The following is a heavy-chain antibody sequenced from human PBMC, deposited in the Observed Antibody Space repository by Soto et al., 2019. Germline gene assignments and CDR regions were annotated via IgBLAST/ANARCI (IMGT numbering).Heavy chain of an antibody. V-gene: IGHV3-23*01. CDR3: AKDLCSCSSPNCYIYYFGLDV. D-gene: IGHD2-2*02. Sequence: EVQLLESGGGMVETGGSLRPCCAASGFTFSSYAMSWVRQAPGKGLEWVSAISGSGGTTYYADSVKGRFTISRDNSKSTLYLQMNSLRAEDTAVYYCAKDLCSCSSPNCYIYYFGLDVWGQGTTVTVSS. CDR1: GFTFSSYA. J-gene: IGHJ6*02. CDR2: ISGSGGTT.